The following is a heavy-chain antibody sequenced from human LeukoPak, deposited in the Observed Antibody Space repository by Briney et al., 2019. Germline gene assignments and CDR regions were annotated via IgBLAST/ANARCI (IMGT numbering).Heavy chain of an antibody. D-gene: IGHD6-19*01. CDR2: VSYDGSNK. Sequence: RGSLRLSCAASGFTFSSYGMHWVRQAPGKGLEWVAVVSYDGSNKYYADSVKGRFTISRDNSKNTLYLQMNSLRPEDTAVYYCASRGPDRSGWYYFDYWGQGTLVTVSS. J-gene: IGHJ4*02. CDR1: GFTFSSYG. V-gene: IGHV3-30*03. CDR3: ASRGPDRSGWYYFDY.